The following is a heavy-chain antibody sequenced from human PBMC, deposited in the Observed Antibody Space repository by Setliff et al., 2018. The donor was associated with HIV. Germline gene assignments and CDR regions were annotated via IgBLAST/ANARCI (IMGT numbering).Heavy chain of an antibody. CDR2: IYHRGST. D-gene: IGHD3-22*01. CDR1: SGSISGDNW. Sequence: SETLSLTCTVSSGSISGDNWWSWVRQPPGKGLEWIGEIYHRGSTNYNPSLKSRVTISVDKSKNQFSLKLTSVTAADTAVYCCAVRRYYDSTGYYDYWGQGTLVTVSS. V-gene: IGHV4-4*01. CDR3: AVRRYYDSTGYYDY. J-gene: IGHJ4*02.